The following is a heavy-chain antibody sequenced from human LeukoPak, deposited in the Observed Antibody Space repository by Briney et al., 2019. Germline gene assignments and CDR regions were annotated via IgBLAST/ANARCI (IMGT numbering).Heavy chain of an antibody. CDR1: GFTFSSYA. D-gene: IGHD3-3*01. Sequence: PGGSLRLSCAASGFTFSSYAMSWVRQAPGKGLEWVSAISGSGGSTYYADSVKGRFTVSRDNGKNTLYLQMNSLRAEDTAVYYCARPPYFDFWSGFYSDHYYYMEVWGKGTSVTVSS. CDR3: ARPPYFDFWSGFYSDHYYYMEV. V-gene: IGHV3-23*01. J-gene: IGHJ6*03. CDR2: ISGSGGST.